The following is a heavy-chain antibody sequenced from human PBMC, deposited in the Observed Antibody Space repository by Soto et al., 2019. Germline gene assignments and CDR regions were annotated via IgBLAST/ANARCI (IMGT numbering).Heavy chain of an antibody. CDR1: GFTFSSYS. D-gene: IGHD3-22*01. CDR3: ARDQGYDTYYYDSSGYFYYGMDV. CDR2: ISSSSSYI. J-gene: IGHJ6*02. V-gene: IGHV3-21*01. Sequence: PGGSLRLSCAASGFTFSSYSMNWVRQAPGKGLEWVSSISSSSSYIYYADSVKGRFTISRDNAKNSLYLQMNSLRAEDTAVYYCARDQGYDTYYYDSSGYFYYGMDVCGQGTTVTVSS.